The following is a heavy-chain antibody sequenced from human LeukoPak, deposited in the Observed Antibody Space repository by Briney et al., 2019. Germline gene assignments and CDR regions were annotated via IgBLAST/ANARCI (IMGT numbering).Heavy chain of an antibody. CDR1: GFTFSSYA. D-gene: IGHD3-9*01. V-gene: IGHV3-23*01. CDR2: ISAGGGST. Sequence: QPGGSLILSCAASGFTFSSYAMSWVRPAQGKGLEWVAGISAGGGSTYYADSVKGRFTISRDNSKNMLYLQLNSLRAEDTAVYYCAKGDPPTYYDILTGQDYWGQGTLVTVSS. J-gene: IGHJ4*02. CDR3: AKGDPPTYYDILTGQDY.